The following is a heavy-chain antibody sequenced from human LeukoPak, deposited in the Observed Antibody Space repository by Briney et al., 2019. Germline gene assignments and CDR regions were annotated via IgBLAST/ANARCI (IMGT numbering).Heavy chain of an antibody. Sequence: ASVKVSCKASGYTFTGYYMHWVRQAPGQGLEWMGRINPNSGGTNYAQKFQGWVTMTRDTSISTAYMELSRLRSDDTAVYYCARYSSGNQFDYWGQGTLVTVSS. J-gene: IGHJ4*02. CDR2: INPNSGGT. D-gene: IGHD6-19*01. V-gene: IGHV1-2*04. CDR1: GYTFTGYY. CDR3: ARYSSGNQFDY.